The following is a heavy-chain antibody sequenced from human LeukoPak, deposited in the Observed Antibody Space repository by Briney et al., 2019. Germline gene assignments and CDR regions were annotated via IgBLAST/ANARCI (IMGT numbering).Heavy chain of an antibody. CDR3: ARERDYKDYYYGMDV. J-gene: IGHJ6*02. Sequence: SGGSLRLSCAASGFTFSSYWMSWVRQAPGKGLEWAANIKQDGSEKYYVDSVKGRFTISRDNAKSSLYLQMNSLRAEDTAVYYCARERDYKDYYYGMDVWGQGTTVTVSS. V-gene: IGHV3-7*01. CDR1: GFTFSSYW. D-gene: IGHD3-16*01. CDR2: IKQDGSEK.